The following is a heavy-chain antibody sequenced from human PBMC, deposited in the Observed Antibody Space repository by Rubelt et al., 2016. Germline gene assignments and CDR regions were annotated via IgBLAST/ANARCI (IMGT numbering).Heavy chain of an antibody. D-gene: IGHD2-15*01. CDR2: IYSGGST. CDR3: ARDSGIGYCSGGSCRLGAFEI. J-gene: IGHJ3*02. Sequence: EVQLLESGGGFVQPGGSLRLSCAASGFTFSSYAMSWVRQAPGKGLEWVSVIYSGGSTYYADSVKGRFTISRGNSKNTLYLQMNSLRAEDTAWYYCARDSGIGYCSGGSCRLGAFEIWGQGTMVTVSS. CDR1: GFTFSSYA. V-gene: IGHV3-66*01.